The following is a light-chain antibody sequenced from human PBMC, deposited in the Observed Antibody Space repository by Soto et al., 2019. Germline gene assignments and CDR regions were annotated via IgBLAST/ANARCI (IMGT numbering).Light chain of an antibody. V-gene: IGLV1-40*01. CDR2: GNN. J-gene: IGLJ3*02. Sequence: QSVLTQPPSVSGAPGQRVTIPCTGSSSNIGADYDVHWYQQFPGTAPRLLIYGNNNRPSGVPDRFSGSKSGTSASLAITGLQAEDEADYYCQSYDSSLWVFGGGTKLTVL. CDR3: QSYDSSLWV. CDR1: SSNIGADYD.